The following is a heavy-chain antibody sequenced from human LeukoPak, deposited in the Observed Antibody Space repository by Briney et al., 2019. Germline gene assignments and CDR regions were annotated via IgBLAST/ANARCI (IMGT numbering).Heavy chain of an antibody. D-gene: IGHD2-21*01. V-gene: IGHV4-38-2*02. CDR3: ARTVILGAGRYYYYYMDV. CDR1: GYSISSGYY. Sequence: SETLSLTCTVSGYSISSGYYWGWVRQPPGKALEWIGRIYHSGSTYYNPSLKSRVTISVDTSKNQFSLKLSSVTAADTAVYYCARTVILGAGRYYYYYMDVWGKGTTVTVSS. CDR2: IYHSGST. J-gene: IGHJ6*03.